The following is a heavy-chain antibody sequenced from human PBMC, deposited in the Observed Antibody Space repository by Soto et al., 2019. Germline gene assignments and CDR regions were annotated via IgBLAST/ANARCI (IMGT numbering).Heavy chain of an antibody. J-gene: IGHJ6*02. CDR1: GFSLSDADVG. CDR2: ILSNDEE. D-gene: IGHD2-15*01. CDR3: ARIRGYCSGGSCYFYYFAMDV. Sequence: QVTVKESGPVLVKPTETLTLTCTVSGFSLSDADVGVAWIRQPPGKALEWLAHILSNDEEVFSSSLRTRLTISKDTSRSQVVLTMSNMEPVDTATYYCARIRGYCSGGSCYFYYFAMDVWGQGTTVTVS. V-gene: IGHV2-26*01.